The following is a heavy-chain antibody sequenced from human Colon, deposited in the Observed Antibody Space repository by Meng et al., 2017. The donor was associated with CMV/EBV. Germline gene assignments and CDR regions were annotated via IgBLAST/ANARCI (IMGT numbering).Heavy chain of an antibody. CDR2: ITTGGSFI. J-gene: IGHJ3*01. CDR1: GFAFSVYA. D-gene: IGHD3-22*01. CDR3: ARNSPYYDGSGYAFDL. V-gene: IGHV3-21*01. Sequence: GGSLRLSCAASGFAFSVYAMNWVRQAPGKGLEWVSSITTGGSFIFYADSLKGRFTISRDNAKNSLYLQMHSLRAEDTAVYYCARNSPYYDGSGYAFDLWGQGTMVTVSS.